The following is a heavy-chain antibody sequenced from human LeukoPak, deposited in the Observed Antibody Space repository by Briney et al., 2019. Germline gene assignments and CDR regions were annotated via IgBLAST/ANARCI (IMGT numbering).Heavy chain of an antibody. J-gene: IGHJ4*02. V-gene: IGHV4-59*01. D-gene: IGHD5-12*01. CDR3: ARVVDNGTDY. Sequence: SETLSLTCTVSGGSISSYYWSWIRQPPGKGLEWIGYIYYSGITNYNPSLKSRVTISVDTSKNQFSLKLSSVTAADTAVYYCARVVDNGTDYWGQGTLVTVSS. CDR1: GGSISSYY. CDR2: IYYSGIT.